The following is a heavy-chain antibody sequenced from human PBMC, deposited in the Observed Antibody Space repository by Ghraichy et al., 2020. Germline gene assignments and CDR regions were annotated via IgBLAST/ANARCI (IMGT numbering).Heavy chain of an antibody. CDR2: IYASGAT. J-gene: IGHJ4*02. CDR1: GGSFNSDNYY. V-gene: IGHV4-39*01. D-gene: IGHD3-10*01. CDR3: ARLGMFRENLITGDFDY. Sequence: SETLSLTCTVSGGSFNSDNYYWAWIRQPPGKGLEWIGNIYASGATSYNPSLKSRVTMYVDTSKNQFSLRRSSVTAADTSVYYCARLGMFRENLITGDFDYWGQGGLVTVSP.